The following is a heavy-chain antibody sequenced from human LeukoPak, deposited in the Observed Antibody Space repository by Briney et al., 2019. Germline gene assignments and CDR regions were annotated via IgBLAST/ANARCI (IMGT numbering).Heavy chain of an antibody. Sequence: PSETLSLTCTVSGGSISSYYWSWIRQPPGKGLEWIGYIYYSGSTNYNPSLKSRVTISGDTSKNQFSLKLSSVTAADTAVYYCARGRYYYDSIRGLLNYYYYYMDAWGKGTTVTVSS. CDR1: GGSISSYY. V-gene: IGHV4-59*01. J-gene: IGHJ6*03. CDR3: ARGRYYYDSIRGLLNYYYYYMDA. D-gene: IGHD3-22*01. CDR2: IYYSGST.